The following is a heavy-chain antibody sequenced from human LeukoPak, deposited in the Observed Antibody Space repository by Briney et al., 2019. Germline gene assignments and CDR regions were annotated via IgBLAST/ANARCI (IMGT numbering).Heavy chain of an antibody. D-gene: IGHD4-17*01. CDR1: GYTFTGYY. Sequence: ASVKVSCKTYGYTFTGYYMHWVRQAPGQGLEWMGWINPNSGGTNYAQKFQGRVTMTRDTSISTAYMELSRLRSDDTAVYYCARFQDYGDYVFDYWGQGTLVTVSS. J-gene: IGHJ4*02. V-gene: IGHV1-2*02. CDR3: ARFQDYGDYVFDY. CDR2: INPNSGGT.